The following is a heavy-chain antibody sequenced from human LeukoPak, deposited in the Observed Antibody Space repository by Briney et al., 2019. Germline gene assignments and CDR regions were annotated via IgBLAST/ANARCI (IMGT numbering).Heavy chain of an antibody. CDR2: IGGNGVYT. CDR3: AKRLAARPFSPPFDR. D-gene: IGHD6-6*01. V-gene: IGHV3-23*01. Sequence: GGSLRLSCAGSGFPFSDYAMSWVRQAPGKGLDWVSAIGGNGVYTYYADSVRGRFTISRDNSKNTLYLQMDSLRAEDTAIYYCAKRLAARPFSPPFDRWGRGTLVTVSS. CDR1: GFPFSDYA. J-gene: IGHJ4*02.